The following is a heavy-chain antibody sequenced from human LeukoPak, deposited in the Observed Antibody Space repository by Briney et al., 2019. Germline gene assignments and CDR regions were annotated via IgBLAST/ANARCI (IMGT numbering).Heavy chain of an antibody. CDR2: INPSGGST. J-gene: IGHJ4*02. Sequence: ASVKVSCKASGYTFTSYYMHWVRQAPGQGLAWMGIINPSGGSTSYAQKFQGRVTMTRDTSTSTVYMELSSLRSEDTAVYYCARSGYCSRGSCLDFDYWGQGTLVTVSS. CDR1: GYTFTSYY. CDR3: ARSGYCSRGSCLDFDY. D-gene: IGHD2-15*01. V-gene: IGHV1-46*01.